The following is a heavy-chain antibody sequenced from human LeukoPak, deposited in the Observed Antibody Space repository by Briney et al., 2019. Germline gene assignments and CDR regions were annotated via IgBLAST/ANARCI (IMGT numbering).Heavy chain of an antibody. D-gene: IGHD1-26*01. CDR3: ARDRGLEYSGSYWGAYFDY. V-gene: IGHV4-39*07. CDR1: GGSISSSSYY. J-gene: IGHJ4*02. CDR2: IYYSGSA. Sequence: SETLSLTCTVSGGSISSSSYYWGWIRQPPGKGLEWIGSIYYSGSAYHNPSLKSRVTISVGTSKNQFSLKLSSVTAADTAVYYCARDRGLEYSGSYWGAYFDYWGQGTLVTVSS.